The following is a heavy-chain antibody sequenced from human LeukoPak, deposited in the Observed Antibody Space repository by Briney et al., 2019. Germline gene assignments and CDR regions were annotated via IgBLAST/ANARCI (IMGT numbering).Heavy chain of an antibody. Sequence: GGSLRLSCAASGFTFSRYAMSWVRQAPGKGLEWVSAISGSGGATYYTDSVKGRFTISRDNSKNTLYLQMNSLRAEDTAIYYCAKGGRFDYGDYVDYWGQGTLVTVSS. V-gene: IGHV3-23*01. J-gene: IGHJ4*02. D-gene: IGHD4-17*01. CDR1: GFTFSRYA. CDR3: AKGGRFDYGDYVDY. CDR2: ISGSGGAT.